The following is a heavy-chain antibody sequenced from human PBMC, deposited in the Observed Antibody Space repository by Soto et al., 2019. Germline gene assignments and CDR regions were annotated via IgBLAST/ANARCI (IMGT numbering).Heavy chain of an antibody. CDR1: GFTFSDYY. J-gene: IGHJ3*01. CDR2: INFNGGTI. D-gene: IGHD4-4*01. Sequence: QVQLVESGGGSVKPGGSLRLSCAASGFTFSDYYMSWIRQAPGKGLEWVSYINFNGGTIYYADSVKGRFTISRDNVKNSLYMQMNSLGAEDTAVYYCARESAMTTVTTAVAFDVWGQGTMVTVSS. CDR3: ARESAMTTVTTAVAFDV. V-gene: IGHV3-11*01.